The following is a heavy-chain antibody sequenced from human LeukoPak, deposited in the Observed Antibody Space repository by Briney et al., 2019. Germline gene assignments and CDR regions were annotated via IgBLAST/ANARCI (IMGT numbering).Heavy chain of an antibody. J-gene: IGHJ4*02. D-gene: IGHD3-22*01. V-gene: IGHV4-4*02. CDR1: GGSISSSNW. CDR3: ARANYYDSSGYYQYYFDY. CDR2: IYHSGST. Sequence: SGTLSLTCAVSGGSISSSNWWSWVRQPPGKGLEWIGEIYHSGSTNYNPSLKSRVTISVDKSKNQFSLKLSSVTAADTAVYYCARANYYDSSGYYQYYFDYWGQGTLVTVSS.